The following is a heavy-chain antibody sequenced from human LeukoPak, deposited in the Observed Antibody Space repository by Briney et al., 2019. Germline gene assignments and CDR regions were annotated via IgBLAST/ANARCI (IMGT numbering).Heavy chain of an antibody. V-gene: IGHV4-39*01. D-gene: IGHD3-16*01. Sequence: SETLSLTCTVSGGSISSSSYYWGWNRQPPGKGLEWIVSIYYSGSTYYNPSLKSRVTISVDTSKNQFSLKLSSVTAADTAVYYCATPEWGRLGAFDIWGQGTMVTVSS. CDR2: IYYSGST. CDR3: ATPEWGRLGAFDI. J-gene: IGHJ3*02. CDR1: GGSISSSSYY.